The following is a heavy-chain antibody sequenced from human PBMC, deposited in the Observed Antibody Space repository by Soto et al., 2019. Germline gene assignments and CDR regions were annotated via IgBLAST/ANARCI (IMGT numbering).Heavy chain of an antibody. Sequence: SETLSLTCTVSGGSISSYYRSWIRQPPGKGLEWIGYIYYSGSTNYNPSLKSRVTISVDTSKNQFSLKLSSVTAADTAVYYCARDPGRLRFPGHYGMDVWRQGTTVTVSS. D-gene: IGHD3-3*01. CDR2: IYYSGST. CDR3: ARDPGRLRFPGHYGMDV. CDR1: GGSISSYY. V-gene: IGHV4-59*01. J-gene: IGHJ6*02.